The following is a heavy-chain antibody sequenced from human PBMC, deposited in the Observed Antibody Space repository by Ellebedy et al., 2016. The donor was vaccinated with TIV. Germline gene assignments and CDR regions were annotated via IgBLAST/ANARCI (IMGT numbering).Heavy chain of an antibody. CDR2: ISADGDTI. Sequence: GESLKISCEVTGVNFRKFSLNWVRQAPGKGLEWVAFISADGDTIYYAKSVKGRFTISRDDADSSLSLQMNSLRPEDTAVYYCAKGYCGNNTCPRSPYMDVWGKGTTVTVSS. J-gene: IGHJ6*03. CDR1: GVNFRKFS. V-gene: IGHV3-48*04. D-gene: IGHD2-2*01. CDR3: AKGYCGNNTCPRSPYMDV.